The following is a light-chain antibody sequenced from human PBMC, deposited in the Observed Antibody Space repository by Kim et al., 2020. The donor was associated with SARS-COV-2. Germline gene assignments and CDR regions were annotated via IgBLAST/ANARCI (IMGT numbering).Light chain of an antibody. J-gene: IGKJ1*01. CDR1: QSVSSNY. Sequence: LSPGERATLSCRASQSVSSNYLAWYQKKSGQAPRLLIYDTSSRATGIPDRFSGSGSGTDFTLTINRLEPEDFAVYYCQQYGSAPVTFGQGTKVDIK. V-gene: IGKV3-20*01. CDR3: QQYGSAPVT. CDR2: DTS.